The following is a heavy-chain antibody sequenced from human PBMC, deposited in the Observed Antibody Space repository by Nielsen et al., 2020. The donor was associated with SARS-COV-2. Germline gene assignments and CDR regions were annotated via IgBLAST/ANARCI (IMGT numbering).Heavy chain of an antibody. CDR3: VRDTGSWYFDY. J-gene: IGHJ4*02. Sequence: SLKISCAASGFTFDDYAMHWVRQAPGKGLEWVSGISWNSGSIGYADSVKGRFTISRDNAKNSLYLQMNSLRAEDTAVYYCVRDTGSWYFDYWGQGTLITVSS. CDR1: GFTFDDYA. V-gene: IGHV3-9*01. CDR2: ISWNSGSI.